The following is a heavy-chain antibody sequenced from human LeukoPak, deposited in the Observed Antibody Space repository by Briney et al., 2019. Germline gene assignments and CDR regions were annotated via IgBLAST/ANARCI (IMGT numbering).Heavy chain of an antibody. V-gene: IGHV3-21*01. Sequence: PAGTLRLSCVASGFTFSSYGMNWVRQAPGKGLEWVSSICTSGSYIYYTDSVKGRFTISRDNSKNTLYLQMNSLRAEDTAVYYCAKVGLLWFGELLPAPYFDYWGQGTLVTVSS. D-gene: IGHD3-10*01. CDR2: ICTSGSYI. CDR3: AKVGLLWFGELLPAPYFDY. CDR1: GFTFSSYG. J-gene: IGHJ4*02.